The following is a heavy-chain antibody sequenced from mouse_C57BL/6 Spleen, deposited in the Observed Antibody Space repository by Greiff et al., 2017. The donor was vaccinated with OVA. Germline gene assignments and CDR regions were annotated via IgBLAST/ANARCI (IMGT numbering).Heavy chain of an antibody. Sequence: VMLVASGGGLVKPGGSLKLSCAASGFTFSDYGMHWVRQAPEKGLELVAYISSGSSTIYYADTVKGRFTISRDNAKNTLFLQMTSLRSEDTAMYYCARPEADEELAYWGQGTLVTVSA. J-gene: IGHJ3*01. V-gene: IGHV5-17*01. CDR3: ARPEADEELAY. CDR2: ISSGSSTI. CDR1: GFTFSDYG.